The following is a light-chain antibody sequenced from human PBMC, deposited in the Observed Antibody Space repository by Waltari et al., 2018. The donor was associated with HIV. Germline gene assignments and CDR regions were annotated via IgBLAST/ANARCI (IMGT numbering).Light chain of an antibody. CDR1: SSDVGGYNY. CDR2: EVR. V-gene: IGLV2-14*01. Sequence: QSALTQPASVSGSPGQSITFSCTGTSSDVGGYNYVSWYQQHPGKAPNLMVYEVRNRPSGISNRFSGSKSGNTASLTISGRQAEDEADYYCSSYTSSSTVVCGGGTKLTVL. J-gene: IGLJ2*01. CDR3: SSYTSSSTVV.